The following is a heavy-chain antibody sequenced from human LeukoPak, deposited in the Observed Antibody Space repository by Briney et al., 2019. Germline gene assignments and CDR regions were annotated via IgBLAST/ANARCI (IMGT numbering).Heavy chain of an antibody. CDR3: ARQWGYGGRAYYFDY. D-gene: IGHD4-23*01. Sequence: PSETLSLTCTVSGGSISSYYWSWIRQPPGKGLEWIGYIYTSGSTNYNPSLKSRVTISVDTSKNQFSLKLSSVTAADTAVYYCARQWGYGGRAYYFDYWGQGILVTVSS. V-gene: IGHV4-4*09. CDR2: IYTSGST. J-gene: IGHJ4*02. CDR1: GGSISSYY.